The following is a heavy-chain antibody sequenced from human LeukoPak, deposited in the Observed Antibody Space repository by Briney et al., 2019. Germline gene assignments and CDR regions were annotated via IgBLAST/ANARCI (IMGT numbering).Heavy chain of an antibody. J-gene: IGHJ5*02. CDR1: GYTFTSYD. D-gene: IGHD4-17*01. V-gene: IGHV1-8*01. Sequence: ASVKVCCKASGYTFTSYDINWVRQATGQGLEWMGWMNPNSGNTGYAQKFQGRVTMTRNTSISTAYMELSSLRSEDTAVYHCARVSVPWAEFYGFTVTTTPGGFDPWGQGTLVTVSS. CDR3: ARVSVPWAEFYGFTVTTTPGGFDP. CDR2: MNPNSGNT.